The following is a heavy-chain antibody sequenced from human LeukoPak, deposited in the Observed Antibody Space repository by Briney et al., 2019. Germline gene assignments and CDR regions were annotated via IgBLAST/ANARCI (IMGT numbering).Heavy chain of an antibody. CDR1: GGSFSGYY. D-gene: IGHD3-10*01. CDR3: ARGRKVNYYGSGGYYFDY. J-gene: IGHJ4*02. V-gene: IGHV4-34*01. CDR2: INHSGST. Sequence: SETLSLTCAVSGGSFSGYYWTWIRQPPGKGLEWIGEINHSGSTNYNPSLKSRVTISVDTSKNQFSLKLSSVTAADTAVYYCARGRKVNYYGSGGYYFDYWGQGTLVTVSS.